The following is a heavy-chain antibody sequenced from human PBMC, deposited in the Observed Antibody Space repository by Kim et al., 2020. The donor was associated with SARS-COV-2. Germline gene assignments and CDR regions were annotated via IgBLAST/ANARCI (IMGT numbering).Heavy chain of an antibody. D-gene: IGHD3-16*01. Sequence: YADSVKCRFTISGDIAKNSLYLHMNSLTDEDTAVYYCARDYAYAFEFWGQGALVTVSS. CDR3: ARDYAYAFEF. V-gene: IGHV3-48*02. J-gene: IGHJ4*02.